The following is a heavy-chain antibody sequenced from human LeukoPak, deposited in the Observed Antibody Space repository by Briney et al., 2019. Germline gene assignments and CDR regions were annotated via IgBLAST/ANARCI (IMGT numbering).Heavy chain of an antibody. Sequence: GGSLRLSCAASGFTFSGSAMHWVRQASGKGLEWVGRIRSKANIYATVYAASVKGRFTISRDNSKNTLYLQMNSLRAEDTAVYYCARRSHYDSKETDYWGQGTLVTVSS. J-gene: IGHJ4*02. CDR2: IRSKANIYAT. V-gene: IGHV3-73*01. D-gene: IGHD3-22*01. CDR1: GFTFSGSA. CDR3: ARRSHYDSKETDY.